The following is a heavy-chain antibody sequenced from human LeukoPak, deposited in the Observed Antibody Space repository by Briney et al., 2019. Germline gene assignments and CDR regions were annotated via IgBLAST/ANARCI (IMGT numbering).Heavy chain of an antibody. V-gene: IGHV3-74*01. J-gene: IGHJ6*03. CDR3: ARGGGPTAYYYMDV. CDR2: INSDGTST. D-gene: IGHD3-16*01. Sequence: GGSLRLSCAASGFTFSSSWMHWVRQAPGKGLVWVSRINSDGTSTTYADSVKGRFTISRDNAKNTLYLQMNSLGAEDTAVYYCARGGGPTAYYYMDVWGKGTTVTVS. CDR1: GFTFSSSW.